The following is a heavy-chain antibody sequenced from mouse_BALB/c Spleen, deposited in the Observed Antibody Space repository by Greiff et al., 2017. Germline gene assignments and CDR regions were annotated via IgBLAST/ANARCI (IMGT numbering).Heavy chain of an antibody. CDR1: GFSLTSYG. Sequence: VKLMESGPGLVAPSQSLSITCTVSGFSLTSYGVHWVRQPPGKGLEWLGVIWAGGSTNYNSALMSRLSISKDNSKSQVFLKMNSLQTDDTAMYYCARGEIYDGSMDYWGQGTSVTVSS. V-gene: IGHV2-9*02. D-gene: IGHD2-3*01. J-gene: IGHJ4*01. CDR3: ARGEIYDGSMDY. CDR2: IWAGGST.